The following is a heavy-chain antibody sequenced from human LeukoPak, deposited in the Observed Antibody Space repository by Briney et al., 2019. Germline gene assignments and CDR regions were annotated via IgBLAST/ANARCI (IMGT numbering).Heavy chain of an antibody. J-gene: IGHJ5*02. D-gene: IGHD6-19*01. CDR1: GFTFSEYG. V-gene: IGHV3-43D*03. Sequence: GGSLRLSCVGSGFTFSEYGMHWVRLVPGKGLEWVCHITWDGGSTYYAGSVKGRFTIYRDNSKNSLFLQMNSLGPEDTALYYCAKDIHIGHGSGWPESWGQGTLVTVSS. CDR3: AKDIHIGHGSGWPES. CDR2: ITWDGGST.